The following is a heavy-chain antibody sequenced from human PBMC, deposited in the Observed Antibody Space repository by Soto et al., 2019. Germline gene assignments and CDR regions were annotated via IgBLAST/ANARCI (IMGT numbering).Heavy chain of an antibody. J-gene: IGHJ5*02. V-gene: IGHV3-7*01. CDR1: GFTFSGFW. CDR3: ARGNL. CDR2: IKQDGSEK. Sequence: GGSLRLSCAASGFTFSGFWMSWVRQAPGKGPEWVANIKQDGSEKYHVDSVKGRFTISRDNAKNSLYLQMNSLRAEDTAVYYCARGNLWGQGTLVTVSS.